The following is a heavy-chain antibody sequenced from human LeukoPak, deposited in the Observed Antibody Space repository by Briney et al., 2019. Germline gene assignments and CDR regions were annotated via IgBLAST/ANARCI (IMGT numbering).Heavy chain of an antibody. CDR2: ISGGSDYI. J-gene: IGHJ4*02. D-gene: IGHD6-13*01. V-gene: IGHV3-21*01. Sequence: PGGSLRLSRAASGFTFSSYSLTWVRQAPGKGLEWVSSISGGSDYIYDADSVKGRFTISRDNAKNSLYLQMNSLRAEDTALYYCARVLEAAAFDYWGQGTLVTVSS. CDR1: GFTFSSYS. CDR3: ARVLEAAAFDY.